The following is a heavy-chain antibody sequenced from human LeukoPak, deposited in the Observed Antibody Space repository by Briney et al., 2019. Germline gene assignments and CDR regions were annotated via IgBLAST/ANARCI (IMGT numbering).Heavy chain of an antibody. V-gene: IGHV3-53*01. Sequence: GGSLRLSCAASGFTVSSNYMSWVRQAPGKGLEWVSVIYSGGSTYYADSVKGRFTISRDNANNSLYLQMNSLRAEDTAVYYCARATDYVDIYDAFDIWGQGTMVTVSS. J-gene: IGHJ3*02. CDR2: IYSGGST. CDR1: GFTVSSNY. D-gene: IGHD4-17*01. CDR3: ARATDYVDIYDAFDI.